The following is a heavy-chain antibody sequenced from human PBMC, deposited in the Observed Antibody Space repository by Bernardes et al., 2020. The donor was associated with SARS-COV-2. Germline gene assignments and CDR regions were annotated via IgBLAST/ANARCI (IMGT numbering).Heavy chain of an antibody. Sequence: GGSLRLSCSASGFSFSSYAVHWVRQAPGKGLEYVSAISNNGDYTYYADSVRGRFTISRDNSKNTLYLQMSSLRAEDTALYYCVKGSVAVAGVDYWGQGTLVTVSS. V-gene: IGHV3-64D*06. J-gene: IGHJ4*02. D-gene: IGHD6-19*01. CDR1: GFSFSSYA. CDR2: ISNNGDYT. CDR3: VKGSVAVAGVDY.